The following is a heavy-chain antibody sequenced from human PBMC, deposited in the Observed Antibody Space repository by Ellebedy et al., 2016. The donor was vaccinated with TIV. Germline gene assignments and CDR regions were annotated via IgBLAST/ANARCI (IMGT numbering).Heavy chain of an antibody. Sequence: SETLSLXXAVYGGSFSGYYWSWIRQPPGKGLEWIGEINHSGSTNYNPSLKSRVTISVDTSKNQFSLKLSSVTAADTAVYYCARGTPRPYGIWGQGTMVTVSS. CDR2: INHSGST. CDR1: GGSFSGYY. J-gene: IGHJ3*02. V-gene: IGHV4-34*01. CDR3: ARGTPRPYGI.